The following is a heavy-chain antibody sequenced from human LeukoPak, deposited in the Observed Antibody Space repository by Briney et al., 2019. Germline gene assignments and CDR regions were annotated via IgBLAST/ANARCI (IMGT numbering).Heavy chain of an antibody. CDR1: GGTFISYD. CDR2: IMPMLGTA. D-gene: IGHD2-2*01. J-gene: IGHJ4*02. V-gene: IGHV1-69*06. CDR3: ASGRTDIIVVPATLRNYYFDY. Sequence: SVKVSCKASGGTFISYDISWVRQAPGQGLEWMGGIMPMLGTANYAQKFQGRVTITADKSTSTAYMELSSLRSEDTAVYYCASGRTDIIVVPATLRNYYFDYWGQGTLVTVSS.